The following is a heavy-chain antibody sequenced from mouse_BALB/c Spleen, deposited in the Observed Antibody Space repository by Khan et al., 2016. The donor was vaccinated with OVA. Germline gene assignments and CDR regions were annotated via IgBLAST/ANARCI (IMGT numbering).Heavy chain of an antibody. CDR2: IRYDGDS. D-gene: IGHD3-1*01. J-gene: IGHJ3*01. V-gene: IGHV3-6*02. CDR3: ARGGSSGPAWFAY. Sequence: EVKLEVSGPGLVKPSQSLSLTCSVTGYSITSGYFWNWIRQFPGNNLEWLGYIRYDGDSNYNPSLKNRISITRDTSKNQFFLKLNSVSPEDIATYYCARGGSSGPAWFAYWGQGTLVTVSA. CDR1: GYSITSGYF.